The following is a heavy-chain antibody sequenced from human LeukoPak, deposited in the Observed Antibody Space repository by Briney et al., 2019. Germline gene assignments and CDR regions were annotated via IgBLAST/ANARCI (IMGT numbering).Heavy chain of an antibody. V-gene: IGHV4-4*07. D-gene: IGHD6-13*01. J-gene: IGHJ3*02. CDR3: ATKGSSSLAFDI. CDR2: IHTTGIT. CDR1: GGSINTYF. Sequence: SETLSLTCTVSGGSINTYFWAWIRQSAGKGLEWIGRIHTTGITNYNPSLESRVTISVDKSKNQFSLKLSSVTAADTAVYYCATKGSSSLAFDIWGQGTMVTVSS.